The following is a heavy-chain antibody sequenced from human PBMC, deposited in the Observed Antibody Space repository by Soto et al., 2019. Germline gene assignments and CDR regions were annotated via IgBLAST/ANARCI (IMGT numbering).Heavy chain of an antibody. D-gene: IGHD6-6*01. Sequence: QVQLVESGGGVVQPGRSLRLSCAASGFTFSSYAVHWVRQAPGKGLEWVAVISYDGSNKYYADSVKDRFTISRDNSKNTLSLKMNSLRAEDTAVYYCARGLDMAARPFLYGMDVWGQGTTVTVSS. V-gene: IGHV3-30-3*01. CDR2: ISYDGSNK. J-gene: IGHJ6*02. CDR3: ARGLDMAARPFLYGMDV. CDR1: GFTFSSYA.